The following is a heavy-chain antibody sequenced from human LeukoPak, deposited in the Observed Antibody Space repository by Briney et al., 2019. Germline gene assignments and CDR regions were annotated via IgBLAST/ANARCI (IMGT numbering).Heavy chain of an antibody. CDR1: GFTVITND. J-gene: IGHJ4*02. CDR2: LYSDGNT. V-gene: IGHV3-53*01. CDR3: ARGVEPLAANTLAY. Sequence: GGSLRLSCAASGFTVITNDMTWVRRAPGKGLEWVSVLYSDGNTKYADSVQGRFTISRDNSKNTLYLEMNSLSPDDTAVYYCARGVEPLAANTLAYWGQGALVTVSS. D-gene: IGHD1-14*01.